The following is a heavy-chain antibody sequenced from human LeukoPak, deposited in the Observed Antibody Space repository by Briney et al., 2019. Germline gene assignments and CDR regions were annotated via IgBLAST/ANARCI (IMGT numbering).Heavy chain of an antibody. CDR2: IYYSGST. V-gene: IGHV4-39*07. Sequence: PSETLSLTCTVSGGSISSSSYYWGWIRQPPGKGLEWIGGIYYSGSTYYNPSLKSRVTISVDTSKNQFSLKLSSVTAADTAVYYCATLPREAVTHDFDYWGQGTLVTVSS. D-gene: IGHD4-17*01. J-gene: IGHJ4*02. CDR1: GGSISSSSYY. CDR3: ATLPREAVTHDFDY.